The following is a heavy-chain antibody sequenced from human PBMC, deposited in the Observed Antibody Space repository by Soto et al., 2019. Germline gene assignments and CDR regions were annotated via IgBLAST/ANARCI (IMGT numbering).Heavy chain of an antibody. CDR2: INAGNGNT. J-gene: IGHJ6*02. Sequence: ASVKVSCKASGYTFTSYAMHWVRQAPGQRLEWMGWINAGNGNTKYAQKFQGRVTITADESTSTAYMELSSLRSEDTAVYYCAKSSVSSGWYSAGMDVWGQGTTVTVSS. CDR1: GYTFTSYA. D-gene: IGHD6-19*01. V-gene: IGHV1-3*01. CDR3: AKSSVSSGWYSAGMDV.